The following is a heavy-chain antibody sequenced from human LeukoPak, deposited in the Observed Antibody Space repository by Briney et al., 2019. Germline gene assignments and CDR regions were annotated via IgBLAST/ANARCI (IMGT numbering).Heavy chain of an antibody. V-gene: IGHV5-51*01. CDR1: GSSFTNYW. Sequence: GAALQISYQGSGSSFTNYWIGWVRQLPGRGLEWMGIIYPGDSDTRYSPSFQGQVTISADKSIGTAYLQWSSLKASDTAMYYCARSSSTSAYYYWGQGTLVTVSS. CDR3: ARSSSTSAYYY. D-gene: IGHD2-2*01. CDR2: IYPGDSDT. J-gene: IGHJ4*02.